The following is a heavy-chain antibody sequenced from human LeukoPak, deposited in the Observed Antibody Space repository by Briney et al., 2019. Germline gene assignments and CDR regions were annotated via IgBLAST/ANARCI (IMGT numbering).Heavy chain of an antibody. D-gene: IGHD3-22*01. J-gene: IGHJ4*02. CDR1: GYHFPSYG. Sequence: GASVKVSCKTSGYHFPSYGISWVRQAPGQGPEWMGWITPNSNIGKYVQDLQGRVTMTTDTPTSTAHMELRNLRSDDTAVYYCARTFHYYDSKGYLYYFDNWGQGTLVTVSS. CDR3: ARTFHYYDSKGYLYYFDN. CDR2: ITPNSNIG. V-gene: IGHV1-18*01.